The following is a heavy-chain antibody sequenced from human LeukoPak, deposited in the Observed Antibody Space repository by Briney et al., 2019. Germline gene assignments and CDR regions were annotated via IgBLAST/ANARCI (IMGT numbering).Heavy chain of an antibody. CDR1: GGSISSYY. CDR3: ATSTIFGVVSAWYFDL. CDR2: IYYSGST. D-gene: IGHD3-3*01. V-gene: IGHV4-59*01. Sequence: PSETLSLTCTVSGGSISSYYWSWIRQPPGKGLEWIGYIYYSGSTNYNPSLKSRVTISVDTSKNRFSLKLSSVTAADTAVYYCATSTIFGVVSAWYFDLWGRGTLVTVSS. J-gene: IGHJ2*01.